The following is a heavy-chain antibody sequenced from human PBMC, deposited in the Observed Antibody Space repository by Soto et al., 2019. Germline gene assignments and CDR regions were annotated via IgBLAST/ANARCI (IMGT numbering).Heavy chain of an antibody. J-gene: IGHJ4*02. D-gene: IGHD3-3*01. CDR1: GFTFSKYT. V-gene: IGHV3-30-3*01. Sequence: QVPLVESGGGVVQPGRSLRLSCAASGFTFSKYTMHWVRQAPGKGLEWVAAISDDGSNTYYADSVKGRFTISRDNSKNTLYLQMNSLSNEDTAVHYCAREVYYDFWSGFNTHPYYFDDWGQGTLVTVSS. CDR3: AREVYYDFWSGFNTHPYYFDD. CDR2: ISDDGSNT.